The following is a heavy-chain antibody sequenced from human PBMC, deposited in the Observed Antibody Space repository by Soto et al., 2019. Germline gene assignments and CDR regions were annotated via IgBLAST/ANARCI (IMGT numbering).Heavy chain of an antibody. J-gene: IGHJ5*02. CDR2: IYYSGST. CDR3: ARGGSYNWNDDLSWFDP. V-gene: IGHV4-31*03. D-gene: IGHD1-1*01. CDR1: CGSISSGGYY. Sequence: PSETLSLTCTVSCGSISSGGYYWSWIRQHPGKGLEWIGYIYYSGSTYYNPSLKSRVTISVDTSKNQFSLKLSSVTAADTAVYYCARGGSYNWNDDLSWFDPWGQGTLVTVSS.